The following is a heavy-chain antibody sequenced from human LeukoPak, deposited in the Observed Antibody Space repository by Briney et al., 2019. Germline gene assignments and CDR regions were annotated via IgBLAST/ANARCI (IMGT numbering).Heavy chain of an antibody. V-gene: IGHV3-48*04. J-gene: IGHJ4*02. CDR2: ISSSGSTI. CDR3: ARGRAVGGRFGELHY. D-gene: IGHD3-10*01. CDR1: GFTFSSYA. Sequence: PGGSLRLSCAASGFTFSSYAMTWVRQAPGKGLEWVSYISSSGSTIYYADSVKGRFTISRDNAKNSLYLQMNSLRAEDTAVYYCARGRAVGGRFGELHYWGQGTLVTVSS.